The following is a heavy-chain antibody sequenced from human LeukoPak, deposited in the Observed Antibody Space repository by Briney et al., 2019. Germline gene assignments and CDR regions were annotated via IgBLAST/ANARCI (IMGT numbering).Heavy chain of an antibody. D-gene: IGHD1-26*01. CDR2: IYHSGST. J-gene: IGHJ4*02. CDR1: GYSISSGYY. Sequence: SETLSLTCTVSGYSISSGYYWGWIRQPPGKGLEWIGSIYHSGSTYYNPSLKSRVTISVDTSKNQFSLKLSSVTAADTAVYYCARGGSGELFDYWGQGTLVTVSS. V-gene: IGHV4-38-2*02. CDR3: ARGGSGELFDY.